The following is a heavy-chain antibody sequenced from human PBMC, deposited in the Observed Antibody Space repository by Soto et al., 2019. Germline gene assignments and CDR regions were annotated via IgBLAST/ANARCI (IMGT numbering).Heavy chain of an antibody. Sequence: ASVKVSCKASGYTFTSYGISWVRQAPGQGLEWMGWISAYNGNTNYAQKLQGRVTMTTDTSTSTAYMELRSLRSDDTAVYYCARVYYDFWSGYSPGSMDVCGQGTTVTVSS. CDR2: ISAYNGNT. J-gene: IGHJ6*02. V-gene: IGHV1-18*01. D-gene: IGHD3-3*01. CDR3: ARVYYDFWSGYSPGSMDV. CDR1: GYTFTSYG.